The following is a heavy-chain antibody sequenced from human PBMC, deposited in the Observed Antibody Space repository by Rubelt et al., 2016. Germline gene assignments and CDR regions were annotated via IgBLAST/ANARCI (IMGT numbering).Heavy chain of an antibody. D-gene: IGHD3-10*01. J-gene: IGHJ6*01. CDR2: MSWNNVHM. V-gene: IGHV3-9*01. CDR3: ATGRDGLTGFHLPPFGAMDV. CDR1: GFTFEDYD. Sequence: EVQLVESGGGQVQPGGSLKLSCEASGFTFEDYDMHWVRQVPGKGLEWVSGMSWNNVHMGYADSVKGRFTISRDNAKKFLYLQMNSLRVEDTALYYCATGRDGLTGFHLPPFGAMDVWGQGTTVTVSS.